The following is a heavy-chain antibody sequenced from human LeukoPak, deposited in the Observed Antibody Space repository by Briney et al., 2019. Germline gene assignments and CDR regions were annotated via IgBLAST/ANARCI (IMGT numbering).Heavy chain of an antibody. Sequence: SVKVSCKASGCTFSSYAISWVRQAPGQGLEWMGGINPIFGTANYAQKFQGRVTITADKSTSTAYMELSRLRSDDTAVYYCARGAGEGYSYGRYYFDYWGQGTLVTVSS. CDR3: ARGAGEGYSYGRYYFDY. D-gene: IGHD5-18*01. J-gene: IGHJ4*02. CDR2: INPIFGTA. CDR1: GCTFSSYA. V-gene: IGHV1-69*06.